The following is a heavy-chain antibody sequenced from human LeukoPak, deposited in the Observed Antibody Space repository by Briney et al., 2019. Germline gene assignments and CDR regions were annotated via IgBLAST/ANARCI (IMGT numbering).Heavy chain of an antibody. J-gene: IGHJ2*01. CDR2: ITTNGART. V-gene: IGHV3-64*01. CDR1: KFSFSPYA. Sequence: GGSLRLSYAALKFSFSPYAAHWVRQAPGKGLEYVSGITTNGARTYYSNSVKGRFTNSRDNSKNTLYLQMGSLRTEDTGVDYCATYGAAAGNFWYFDLWGRGTLVIVSS. D-gene: IGHD6-13*01. CDR3: ATYGAAAGNFWYFDL.